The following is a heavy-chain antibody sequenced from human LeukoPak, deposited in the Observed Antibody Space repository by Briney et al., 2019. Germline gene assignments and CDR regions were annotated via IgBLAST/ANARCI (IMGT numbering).Heavy chain of an antibody. V-gene: IGHV1-2*02. CDR2: INPNSGGT. J-gene: IGHJ4*02. Sequence: RASVTLSCKASGYTFTSYGISWVRQPPGQGLEWMGWINPNSGGTNYAQKCQGRVTMTRDTSISTAYMELSRLRSDDTAVYYCARDHLSYWGQGTLVTVSS. CDR3: ARDHLSY. CDR1: GYTFTSYG.